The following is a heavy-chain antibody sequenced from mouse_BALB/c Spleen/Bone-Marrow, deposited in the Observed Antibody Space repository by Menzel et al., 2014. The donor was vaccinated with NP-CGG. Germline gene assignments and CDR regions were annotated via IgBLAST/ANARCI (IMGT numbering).Heavy chain of an antibody. V-gene: IGHV5-9-2*01. CDR2: ISGGGSYT. Sequence: EVKVVESGGGLVKSGGSLKLSCAASGFTFSNYGMSWVRQTPEKRLEWVATISGGGSYTFYSDSVKGRFTISRDNAKNNLYVQLSSLRSEDTAVYYCARHAYYDQTEVSFVYWGQGTLVTVSA. J-gene: IGHJ3*01. D-gene: IGHD2-4*01. CDR1: GFTFSNYG. CDR3: ARHAYYDQTEVSFVY.